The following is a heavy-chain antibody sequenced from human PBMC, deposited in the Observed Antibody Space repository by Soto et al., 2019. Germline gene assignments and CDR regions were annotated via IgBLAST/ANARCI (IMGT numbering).Heavy chain of an antibody. CDR2: IYYSGST. CDR1: GGSISSYY. D-gene: IGHD3-16*01. V-gene: IGHV4-59*08. Sequence: QVQLQESGPGLVKPSETLSLTCTVSGGSISSYYWSWIRQPPGKGLEWIGYIYYSGSTNYNPSLXRXLXLXXATSKNQFSLKLSSVTAADTAVYYRARRYVGTLDYWGQGTLVTVSS. CDR3: ARRYVGTLDY. J-gene: IGHJ4*02.